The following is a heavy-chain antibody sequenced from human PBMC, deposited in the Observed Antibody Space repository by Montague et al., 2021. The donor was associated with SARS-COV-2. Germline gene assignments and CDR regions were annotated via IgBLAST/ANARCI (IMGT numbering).Heavy chain of an antibody. CDR3: ARHNYCSSSSCYNGGFDN. CDR2: VFYSGNT. V-gene: IGHV4-39*01. D-gene: IGHD2-2*01. Sequence: SETLSLTCTVSGGSIGTGYYFWSWIRQSPGKGLEWLGTVFYSGNTYYNPSLKSRVTISVDTSTNQFSLKLTSVTVAETAIYFCARHNYCSSSSCYNGGFDNWGQGAVVTVSS. J-gene: IGHJ3*02. CDR1: GGSIGTGYYF.